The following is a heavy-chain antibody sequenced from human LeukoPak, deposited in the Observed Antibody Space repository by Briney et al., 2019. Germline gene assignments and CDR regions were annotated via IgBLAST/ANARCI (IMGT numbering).Heavy chain of an antibody. CDR1: GGTFSSYA. J-gene: IGHJ4*02. V-gene: IGHV1-24*01. Sequence: ASVKVSCKASGGTFSSYAISWVRQAPGQGLEWMGGFDPEDGETIYAQKFQGRVTMTEDTSTDTAYMELSSLRSEDTAVYYCATEPVAPVAGTVNWGQGTLVTVSS. CDR3: ATEPVAPVAGTVN. CDR2: FDPEDGET. D-gene: IGHD6-19*01.